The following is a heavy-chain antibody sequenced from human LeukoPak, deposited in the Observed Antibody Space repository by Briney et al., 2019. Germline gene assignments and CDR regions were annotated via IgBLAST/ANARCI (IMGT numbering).Heavy chain of an antibody. CDR2: INPDSGGT. V-gene: IGHV1-2*02. CDR1: GYTLTGYY. CDR3: ARPPGRDGYNRYEY. J-gene: IGHJ4*02. D-gene: IGHD5-24*01. Sequence: ASVKVSCKASGYTLTGYYMHWVRQAPGQGVEGMGWINPDSGGTNYAVKFQGRVTMTRDTSISTAYMELSRLRSDDTAVYYCARPPGRDGYNRYEYWGQGTLVTVSS.